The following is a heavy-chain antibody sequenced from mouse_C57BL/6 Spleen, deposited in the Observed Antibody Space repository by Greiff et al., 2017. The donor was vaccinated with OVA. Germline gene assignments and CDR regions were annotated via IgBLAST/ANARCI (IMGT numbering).Heavy chain of an antibody. D-gene: IGHD2-3*01. CDR2: IYPSDSET. CDR3: ARGWLPDY. Sequence: QVQLKQPGAELVRPGSSVKLSCKASGYTFTSYWMDWVKQRPGQGLEWIGNIYPSDSETHYNQKFKDKATLTVDKSSSTAYMQLSSLTSEDSAVYYCARGWLPDYWGQGTTLTVSS. J-gene: IGHJ2*01. CDR1: GYTFTSYW. V-gene: IGHV1-61*01.